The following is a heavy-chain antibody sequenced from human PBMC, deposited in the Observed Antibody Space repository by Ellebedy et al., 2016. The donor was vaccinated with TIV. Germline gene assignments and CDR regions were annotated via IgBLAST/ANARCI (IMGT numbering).Heavy chain of an antibody. D-gene: IGHD3-9*01. CDR3: ARGSFDWSEVHYYYYGMDV. CDR2: ISSNGGST. Sequence: PGGSLRLSCAASGFTFSSYGMHWVRQAPGKGLEYVSAISSNGGSTYYANSVKGRFTISRDNSKNTLYLQMGSLRAEDMAVYYCARGSFDWSEVHYYYYGMDVWGQGTTVTVSS. V-gene: IGHV3-64*01. J-gene: IGHJ6*02. CDR1: GFTFSSYG.